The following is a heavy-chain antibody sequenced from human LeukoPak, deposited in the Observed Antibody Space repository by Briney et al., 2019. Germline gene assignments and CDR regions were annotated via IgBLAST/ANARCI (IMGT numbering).Heavy chain of an antibody. J-gene: IGHJ6*02. D-gene: IGHD3-3*01. CDR3: ARAWGGYYEYYYGMDV. Sequence: GGSLRLSCAASGFTFSSYSMNWVRQAPGKGLEWVSYISSSSSTIYYADSVKGRFTISRDNAKNSLYLQMNSLRAEDTAVYYCARAWGGYYEYYYGMDVWGQGTTVTVSS. CDR1: GFTFSSYS. CDR2: ISSSSSTI. V-gene: IGHV3-48*01.